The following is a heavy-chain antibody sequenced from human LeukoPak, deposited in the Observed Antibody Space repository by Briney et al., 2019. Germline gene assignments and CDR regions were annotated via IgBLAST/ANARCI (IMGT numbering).Heavy chain of an antibody. Sequence: GASVKVSCTASGYTFTSYGITWVLQAPGQGLEWMGWISAYNGNTNYAQKVQGRVTMTTDTSTSTAYMELRSLRSDDTAVYYCARVSHYYGSEIDYWGQGTLVTVSS. V-gene: IGHV1-18*01. CDR2: ISAYNGNT. CDR1: GYTFTSYG. J-gene: IGHJ4*02. D-gene: IGHD3-10*01. CDR3: ARVSHYYGSEIDY.